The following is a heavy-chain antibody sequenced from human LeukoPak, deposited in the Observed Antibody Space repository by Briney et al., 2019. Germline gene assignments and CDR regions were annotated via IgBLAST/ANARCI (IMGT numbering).Heavy chain of an antibody. CDR2: IKPDGSEK. Sequence: GGSLRLSCAASGFTFSNFWMSWVRLTPGMGLEWVANIKPDGSEKYYMDSVKGRFTISRDNAKKSMYLQMNFLRAEDTALYYCATTTLAVAGTGYAFDMWGQGTMVTVSS. CDR1: GFTFSNFW. V-gene: IGHV3-7*01. D-gene: IGHD6-19*01. CDR3: ATTTLAVAGTGYAFDM. J-gene: IGHJ3*02.